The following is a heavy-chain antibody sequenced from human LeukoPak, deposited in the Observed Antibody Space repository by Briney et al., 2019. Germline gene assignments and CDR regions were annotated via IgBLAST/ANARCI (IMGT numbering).Heavy chain of an antibody. CDR2: IIPIVGVG. Sequence: GSSVTVSCKSSGGTFSSYAISWVRQAPGQGLEWMGRIIPIVGVGNYAQKFQGRVTITADRSTGTVYMELSSLRSEDTAMYYCARYPHYYDSSGYVWGQGTLVTVSS. J-gene: IGHJ4*02. CDR3: ARYPHYYDSSGYV. CDR1: GGTFSSYA. V-gene: IGHV1-69*04. D-gene: IGHD3-22*01.